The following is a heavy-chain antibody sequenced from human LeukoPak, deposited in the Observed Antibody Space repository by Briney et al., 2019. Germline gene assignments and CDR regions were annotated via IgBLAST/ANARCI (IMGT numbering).Heavy chain of an antibody. CDR3: ARDMRGDGFDI. D-gene: IGHD2-2*01. V-gene: IGHV3-7*01. J-gene: IGHJ3*02. CDR1: GFTFSTYW. CDR2: IRQDGSEK. Sequence: GGSLRLSCVASGFTFSTYWMTWVRQAPGKGLEWVANIRQDGSEKYYVDSVEGRFTISRDNAKKSLFLQMNSLRAEDTAVYYCARDMRGDGFDIWGQGTMVTVSS.